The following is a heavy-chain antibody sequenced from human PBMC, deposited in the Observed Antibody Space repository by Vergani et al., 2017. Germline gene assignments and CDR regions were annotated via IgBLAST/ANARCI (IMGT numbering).Heavy chain of an antibody. CDR3: ARRGGEQFGYYAMDV. J-gene: IGHJ6*02. CDR2: IYPADSDT. V-gene: IGHV5-51*01. Sequence: EVQLVQSGAEVKKPGESLKISCKGSGYSFTSYWIAWVRQMPGKGLEWMGIIYPADSDTRYSPSFQGQVTISADKSISTAYLQWNSLKASDTAIYFCARRGGEQFGYYAMDVWGQGTTVTVSS. D-gene: IGHD6-6*01. CDR1: GYSFTSYW.